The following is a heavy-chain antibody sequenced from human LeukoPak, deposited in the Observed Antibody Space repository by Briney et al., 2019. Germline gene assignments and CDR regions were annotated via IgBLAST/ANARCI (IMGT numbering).Heavy chain of an antibody. V-gene: IGHV3-7*03. Sequence: GGSLRPSCVVSGFTFSESWMSWVRQAPGKGLGWVASLNLDGSDKYYVDSVKGRFTISRDNAKNSLYLQMDSLRVEDTAVYYCAKGKRYPDYWGQGTLVTVSS. CDR1: GFTFSESW. J-gene: IGHJ4*02. D-gene: IGHD1-1*01. CDR3: AKGKRYPDY. CDR2: LNLDGSDK.